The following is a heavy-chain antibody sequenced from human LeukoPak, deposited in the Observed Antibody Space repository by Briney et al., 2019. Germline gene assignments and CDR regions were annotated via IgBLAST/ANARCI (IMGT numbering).Heavy chain of an antibody. Sequence: ASVKVSCKASGYTFTSYDFNWVRQATGQRPEWMGWMSPNSGDTGYAQKFQDRVTMTRNTSISTAYMELSSLRSDDTAVYYCARDSNEADYDYVWGSYRSFDPWGQGTLVTVSS. CDR1: GYTFTSYD. CDR3: ARDSNEADYDYVWGSYRSFDP. J-gene: IGHJ5*02. V-gene: IGHV1-8*01. D-gene: IGHD3-16*02. CDR2: MSPNSGDT.